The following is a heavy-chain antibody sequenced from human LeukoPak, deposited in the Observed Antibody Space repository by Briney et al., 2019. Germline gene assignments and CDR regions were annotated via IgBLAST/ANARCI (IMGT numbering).Heavy chain of an antibody. Sequence: NPSETLSLTCAVYGGSFSGYYWSWIRQPPGKGLEWIGEINRSGSTNYNPSLKSRVTISVDTSKNQFSLKLSSVTAADTAVYYCASSEWRWLQFYWGQGTLVTVSS. J-gene: IGHJ4*02. CDR3: ASSEWRWLQFY. V-gene: IGHV4-34*01. CDR1: GGSFSGYY. D-gene: IGHD5-24*01. CDR2: INRSGST.